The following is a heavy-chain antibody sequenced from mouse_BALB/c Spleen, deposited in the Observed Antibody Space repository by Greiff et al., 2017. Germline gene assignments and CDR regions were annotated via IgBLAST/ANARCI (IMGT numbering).Heavy chain of an antibody. CDR2: IDPENGDT. J-gene: IGHJ3*01. Sequence: VQLKQSGAELVRSGASVKLSCTASGFNIKDYYMHWVKQRPEQGLEWIGWIDPENGDTEYAPKFQGKATMTADTSSNTAYLQLSSLTSEDTAVYYCNAARATSLFAYWGQGTLVTVSA. CDR1: GFNIKDYY. CDR3: NAARATSLFAY. V-gene: IGHV14-4*02. D-gene: IGHD3-1*01.